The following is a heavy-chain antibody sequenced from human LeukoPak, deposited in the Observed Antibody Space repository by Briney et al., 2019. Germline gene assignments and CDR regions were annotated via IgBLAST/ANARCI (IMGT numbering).Heavy chain of an antibody. CDR1: GFTFSSYA. CDR3: ARDEDSMVRGRTYYYYGMDV. V-gene: IGHV3-30*01. CDR2: ISYDGSNK. D-gene: IGHD3-10*01. Sequence: SGGSLRLSCAASGFTFSSYAMHWVRQAPGKGLEWVAVISYDGSNKYYADSVKGRFTISRDNSKNTLYLQMNSLRAEDTAVYYCARDEDSMVRGRTYYYYGMDVWGQGTTVTVSS. J-gene: IGHJ6*02.